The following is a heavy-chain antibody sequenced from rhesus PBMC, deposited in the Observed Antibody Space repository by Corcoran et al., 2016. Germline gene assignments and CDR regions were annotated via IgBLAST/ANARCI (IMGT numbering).Heavy chain of an antibody. CDR1: GGSLRTNY. CDR2: IYGRGGGT. D-gene: IGHD1-20*01. J-gene: IGHJ4*01. Sequence: QLQLQESGPGLVQPSETLSVTCAVSGGSLRTNYWSWLSHPPGKGLEWIGRIYGRGGGTNYNPSLTSRVTLSVDTSKNQLSLKLTSVTAADTAVYYCARNTNNLDYWGQGVLVTVSS. V-gene: IGHV4-169*01. CDR3: ARNTNNLDY.